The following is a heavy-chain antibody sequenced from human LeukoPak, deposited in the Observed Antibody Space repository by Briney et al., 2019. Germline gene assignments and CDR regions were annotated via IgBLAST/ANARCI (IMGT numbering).Heavy chain of an antibody. D-gene: IGHD2-2*03. V-gene: IGHV4-34*01. CDR1: GGSFSGYY. Sequence: KASETLSLTCAVYGGSFSGYYWSWIRQPPGKGLEWIGEINHSGSTNYNPSLKSRVTISVDTSKNQFSLKLSSVTAADTAVNYCARGSGLDIVVVPAVPKPYYYYMDVWGKGTTVTVSS. CDR2: INHSGST. J-gene: IGHJ6*03. CDR3: ARGSGLDIVVVPAVPKPYYYYMDV.